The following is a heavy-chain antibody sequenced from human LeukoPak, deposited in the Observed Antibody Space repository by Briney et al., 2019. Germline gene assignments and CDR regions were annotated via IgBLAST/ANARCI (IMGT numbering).Heavy chain of an antibody. CDR2: IYSGGST. CDR3: ARERVFGVAGYNWFDP. Sequence: GGSLRLSCAASGFTVSSNYMSWVRQAPGKGLEWVSVIYSGGSTYYADSVKGRFTISRHNSKNTLYLQMNSLRAEDTAVYYCARERVFGVAGYNWFDPWGQGTLVTVSS. V-gene: IGHV3-53*04. D-gene: IGHD3-3*01. J-gene: IGHJ5*02. CDR1: GFTVSSNY.